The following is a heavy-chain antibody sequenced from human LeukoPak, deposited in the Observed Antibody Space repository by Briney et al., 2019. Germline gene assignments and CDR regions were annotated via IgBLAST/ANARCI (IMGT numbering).Heavy chain of an antibody. J-gene: IGHJ4*02. Sequence: PGESLRLSCAASGFTVSSNYMSWVRQAPGKGLEWVSVIYSGGSTYYADSVKGRFTISRDNSKNTLYLQMNSLRAEDTGVYYCAKDHYWSIDYWGRGTLVTVSS. D-gene: IGHD3-3*01. CDR2: IYSGGST. CDR1: GFTVSSNY. CDR3: AKDHYWSIDY. V-gene: IGHV3-53*01.